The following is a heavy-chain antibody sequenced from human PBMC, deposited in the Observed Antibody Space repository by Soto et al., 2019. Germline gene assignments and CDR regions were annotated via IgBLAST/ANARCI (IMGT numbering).Heavy chain of an antibody. Sequence: QVQLVESGGGVVQPGRSLRLSCAASGFTFSSYAMHWVRQAPGKGLEWVAVISYDGSNKYYADSVQGRFTISGDNSQNSLYMQMNSLRAENTAVYYCARNAHSSGYWGWFDPWGQGTMVTVSS. CDR3: ARNAHSSGYWGWFDP. CDR2: ISYDGSNK. D-gene: IGHD3-22*01. V-gene: IGHV3-30-3*01. CDR1: GFTFSSYA. J-gene: IGHJ5*02.